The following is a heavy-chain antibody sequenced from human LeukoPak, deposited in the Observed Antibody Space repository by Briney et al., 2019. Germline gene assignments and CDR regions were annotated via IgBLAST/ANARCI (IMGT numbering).Heavy chain of an antibody. CDR3: AREVMDNLRFDY. CDR1: GYTFTGYY. CDR2: INPSGGDT. J-gene: IGHJ4*02. V-gene: IGHV1-46*01. D-gene: IGHD1-14*01. Sequence: ASVKVSCKSSGYTFTGYYMRWVRQAPGQGLEWMGIINPSGGDTSYAQKFQGRLTMTRDTSTNTVYMELTSLRSEDTAVYYCAREVMDNLRFDYWGQGTLVTVSS.